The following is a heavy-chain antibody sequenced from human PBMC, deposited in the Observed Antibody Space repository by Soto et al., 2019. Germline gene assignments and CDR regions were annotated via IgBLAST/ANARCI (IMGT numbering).Heavy chain of an antibody. CDR3: ARGPEEVLGYDSSGYYYNY. D-gene: IGHD3-22*01. V-gene: IGHV4-31*03. Sequence: PSETLSLTCTVSGGSISSGGYYWSWIRQHPGKGLEWIGYIYYSGSTYYNPSLKSRVTISVDTSKNQFSLKLSSVTAADTAVYYCARGPEEVLGYDSSGYYYNYWGQGTLVTVSS. CDR1: GGSISSGGYY. CDR2: IYYSGST. J-gene: IGHJ4*02.